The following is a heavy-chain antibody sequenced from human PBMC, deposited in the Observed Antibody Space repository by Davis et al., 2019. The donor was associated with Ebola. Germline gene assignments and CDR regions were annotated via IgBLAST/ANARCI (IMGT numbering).Heavy chain of an antibody. D-gene: IGHD5-24*01. CDR3: ARGVFGSEMTTIPLGLRKFFVYFDY. J-gene: IGHJ4*02. Sequence: PSETLSLTCAVYGGSFSGYYWSWIRQPPGKGLEWIGEINHSGSTNYNPSLKSRITISLDTSKNQFSLKLSSVTAADTAVYYCARGVFGSEMTTIPLGLRKFFVYFDYWGQGTLVTVSS. CDR2: INHSGST. CDR1: GGSFSGYY. V-gene: IGHV4-34*09.